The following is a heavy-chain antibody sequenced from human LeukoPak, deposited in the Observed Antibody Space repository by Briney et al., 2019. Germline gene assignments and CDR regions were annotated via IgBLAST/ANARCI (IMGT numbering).Heavy chain of an antibody. V-gene: IGHV1-69*13. CDR2: IIPIFGTA. CDR3: ARDSGSSWHPYYFDS. J-gene: IGHJ4*02. Sequence: SVKVSCKASGCTFSSYAISWVRQAPGQGLEWMGGIIPIFGTANYAQKFQGRVTITADESTSTAYMELSSLRSEDTAVYYCARDSGSSWHPYYFDSWGQGTLVTVSS. D-gene: IGHD6-13*01. CDR1: GCTFSSYA.